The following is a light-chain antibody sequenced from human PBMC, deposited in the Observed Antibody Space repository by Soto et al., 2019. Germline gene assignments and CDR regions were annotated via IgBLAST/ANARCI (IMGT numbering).Light chain of an antibody. V-gene: IGLV2-8*01. CDR1: SSDVGGYNY. CDR3: SSYAGRNNLV. CDR2: EVT. J-gene: IGLJ3*02. Sequence: QSVLTQPPSASGSPGQSVTISCTGTSSDVGGYNYVSWYQQHPGKAPKLMFYEVTKRPSGVPDRFSGSKSDNTASLTVSGLQAEDEADYYCSSYAGRNNLVFGGGTKLTVL.